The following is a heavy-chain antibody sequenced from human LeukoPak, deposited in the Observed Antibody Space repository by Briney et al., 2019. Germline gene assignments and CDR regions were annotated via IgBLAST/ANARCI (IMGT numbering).Heavy chain of an antibody. J-gene: IGHJ4*02. CDR3: ARGGSPRYCSSTSCYSLGDY. Sequence: ASVKVSCKASGYTFTGYAVNWVRQAPGQGLEWMGWFNTNTGNPTYAQGFTGRFVFSLDTSVSTAYLQISSLKAEDTAVYYCARGGSPRYCSSTSCYSLGDYWGQGTLVTVSS. CDR1: GYTFTGYA. V-gene: IGHV7-4-1*02. CDR2: FNTNTGNP. D-gene: IGHD2-2*01.